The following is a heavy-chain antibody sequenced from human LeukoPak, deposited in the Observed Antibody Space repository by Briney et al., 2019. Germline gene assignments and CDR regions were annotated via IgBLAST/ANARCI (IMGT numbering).Heavy chain of an antibody. V-gene: IGHV1-46*01. CDR2: INPSGGST. CDR3: GRGGWIQLWPGDY. D-gene: IGHD5-18*01. Sequence: GASVKVSCKASGYTFTSYDINWVRQAPGQGLEWVGIINPSGGSTSYAQKFQGRVTMTRDTSTSTVYMELSSLRSEDTAVYYCGRGGWIQLWPGDYWGQGTLVTVSS. J-gene: IGHJ4*02. CDR1: GYTFTSYD.